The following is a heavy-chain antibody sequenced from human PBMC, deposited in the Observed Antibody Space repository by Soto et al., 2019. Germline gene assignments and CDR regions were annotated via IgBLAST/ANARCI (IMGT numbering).Heavy chain of an antibody. Sequence: TVSGGSISSGGYYWSWIRQHPGKGLEWIGYIYYSGSTYYNPSLKSRVTISVDTSKNQFSLKLSSVTAADTAVYYCARADYSSINFDYWGQGTLVAVSS. CDR2: IYYSGST. J-gene: IGHJ4*02. CDR3: ARADYSSINFDY. CDR1: GGSISSGGYY. D-gene: IGHD6-13*01. V-gene: IGHV4-31*02.